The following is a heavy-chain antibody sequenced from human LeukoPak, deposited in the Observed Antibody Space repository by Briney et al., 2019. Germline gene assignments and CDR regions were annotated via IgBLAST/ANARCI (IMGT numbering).Heavy chain of an antibody. CDR1: GGSITSGTYY. CDR3: ARSRGTIYRADVFDI. V-gene: IGHV4-31*03. D-gene: IGHD1-1*01. Sequence: SETLSLTCTVSGGSITSGTYYWTWIRHHPGKGLEGSGYIYSRGDTQYDASLRSRVTISVDTSRSQFSLKLSSVTAADTALYFCARSRGTIYRADVFDIWGQGTMVTVSS. J-gene: IGHJ3*02. CDR2: IYSRGDT.